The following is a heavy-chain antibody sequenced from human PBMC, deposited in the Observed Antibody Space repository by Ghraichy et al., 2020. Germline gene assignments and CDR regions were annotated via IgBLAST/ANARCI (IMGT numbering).Heavy chain of an antibody. J-gene: IGHJ5*02. Sequence: QTLSLTCTFSGFSLSTSGMCVSWIRQPPGKALEWLARIDWDDDKYYSTSLKTRLTISKDTSKNQVVLTMTNMDPVDTATYYCARISVAAAGYNWFDPWGQGTLVTVSS. CDR1: GFSLSTSGMC. CDR3: ARISVAAAGYNWFDP. CDR2: IDWDDDK. V-gene: IGHV2-70*11. D-gene: IGHD6-13*01.